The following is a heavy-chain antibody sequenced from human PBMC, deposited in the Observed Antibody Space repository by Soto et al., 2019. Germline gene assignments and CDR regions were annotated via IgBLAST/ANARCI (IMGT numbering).Heavy chain of an antibody. Sequence: QVQLVQSGAEVKKPGSSVKVSCKASGGTFSSYAISWVRQAPGQGLEWMGGIIPIFGTANYAQKFQGRVTITADESTSTAYMELSSLRSEDTAVYYCESRDDYGDHGAFDIWGQGTMVTVSS. V-gene: IGHV1-69*01. CDR3: ESRDDYGDHGAFDI. CDR1: GGTFSSYA. D-gene: IGHD4-17*01. CDR2: IIPIFGTA. J-gene: IGHJ3*02.